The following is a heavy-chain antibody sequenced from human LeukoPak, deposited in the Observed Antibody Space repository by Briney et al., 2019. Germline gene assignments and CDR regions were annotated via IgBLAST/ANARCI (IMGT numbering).Heavy chain of an antibody. J-gene: IGHJ4*02. CDR2: ISYDGSNK. V-gene: IGHV3-30*04. CDR1: GFTFSSYA. D-gene: IGHD6-19*01. CDR3: ARDQYSSGWYQAGY. Sequence: GGSLRLSCAASGFTFSSYAMHWVRQAPGKGLEWVAVISYDGSNKYYADSVKGRFTISRDNSENTVYMQMNSLRPEDTAVYYCARDQYSSGWYQAGYWGQGTLVTVSS.